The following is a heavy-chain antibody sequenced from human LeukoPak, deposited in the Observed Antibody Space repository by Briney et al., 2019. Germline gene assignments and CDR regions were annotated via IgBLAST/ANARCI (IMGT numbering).Heavy chain of an antibody. D-gene: IGHD2-2*01. CDR3: ATSRGYCSSTSSRDDYYFDY. Sequence: ASVKVSCKASGYTFSGNYMHWVRQARGQELGWMGRINPNSGGTNYAQKFQGRVTMTRDTSISTAYMELSRLRSDDTAVYYCATSRGYCSSTSSRDDYYFDYWGQGTLVTVSS. CDR1: GYTFSGNY. V-gene: IGHV1-2*06. J-gene: IGHJ4*02. CDR2: INPNSGGT.